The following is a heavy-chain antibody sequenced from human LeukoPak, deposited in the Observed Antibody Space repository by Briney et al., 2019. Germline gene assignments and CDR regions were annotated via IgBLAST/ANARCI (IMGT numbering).Heavy chain of an antibody. CDR3: ARGSIAAAGTSFDY. V-gene: IGHV3-64*01. CDR2: ISSNGGST. Sequence: GGSLRLSCAASGFTFSSYAMHWVRQAPGKGLEYVSAISSNGGSTYYANSVKGRFTISRDNSKNTLYLQMGSLRAEDMAVYYCARGSIAAAGTSFDYWGQGTLVTVSS. D-gene: IGHD6-13*01. CDR1: GFTFSSYA. J-gene: IGHJ4*02.